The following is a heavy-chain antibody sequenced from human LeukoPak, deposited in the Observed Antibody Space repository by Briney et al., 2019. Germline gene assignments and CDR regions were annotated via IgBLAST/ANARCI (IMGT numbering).Heavy chain of an antibody. CDR1: GFTFSSYA. J-gene: IGHJ4*02. Sequence: GGSLRLSCAASGFTFSSYAMSWVRQAPPKGLEWVSAISGSGGSTYYADSVKGRLTISRDNSKNTLYLQMNSLRAEDTAVYYCAKDDTLGRPAWTFDYWGQGALVTVSS. D-gene: IGHD2-2*01. CDR3: AKDDTLGRPAWTFDY. CDR2: ISGSGGST. V-gene: IGHV3-23*01.